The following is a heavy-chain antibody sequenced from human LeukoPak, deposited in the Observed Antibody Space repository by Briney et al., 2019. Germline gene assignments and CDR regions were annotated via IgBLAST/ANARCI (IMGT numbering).Heavy chain of an antibody. CDR3: VSPRGFSYGYFDY. D-gene: IGHD5-18*01. Sequence: SQTLSLTCTVSGGSISSSSAYWGWIRQPPGKGLEWIGSIYYSKNTYYNPSLKSRVTISADTSKNQFSMTLGSVSATDTAVYYCVSPRGFSYGYFDYWGQGTLVTVSS. CDR1: GGSISSSSAY. J-gene: IGHJ4*02. CDR2: IYYSKNT. V-gene: IGHV4-39*01.